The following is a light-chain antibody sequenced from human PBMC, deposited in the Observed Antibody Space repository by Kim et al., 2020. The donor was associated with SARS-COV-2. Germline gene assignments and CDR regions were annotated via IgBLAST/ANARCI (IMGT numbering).Light chain of an antibody. CDR1: SSDVGNYNY. CDR3: CSYASSGTLI. V-gene: IGLV2-14*03. J-gene: IGLJ2*01. Sequence: QSALTQPASVSGSPGQSITISCTGTSSDVGNYNYVSWYQHQPGEAPKVMIYDVTKRPSGVSNRFFGSKSGNTASLTISGLQTEDEADYYCCSYASSGTLIFGGGTQLTVL. CDR2: DVT.